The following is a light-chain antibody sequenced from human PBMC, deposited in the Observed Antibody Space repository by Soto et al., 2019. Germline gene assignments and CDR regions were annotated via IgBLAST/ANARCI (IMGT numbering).Light chain of an antibody. V-gene: IGLV1-44*01. Sequence: QSVVTQPPSASGTPGQRVTISCSGSSSNIRSHPVNWYQQLPGAAPKLLIYSDDQRPSGVPDRFSGSKSGTSASLAISGLQSEDEGDYYCAAWDDSLIGVVFGGGTQLTVL. J-gene: IGLJ2*01. CDR1: SSNIRSHP. CDR2: SDD. CDR3: AAWDDSLIGVV.